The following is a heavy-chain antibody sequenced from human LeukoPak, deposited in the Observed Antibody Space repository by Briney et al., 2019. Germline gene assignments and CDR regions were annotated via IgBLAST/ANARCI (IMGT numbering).Heavy chain of an antibody. J-gene: IGHJ4*02. D-gene: IGHD6-19*01. CDR3: ASTMGNSSGWYYFDY. Sequence: SETLSLTCAVYGGSFSGYYWSWIRQPPGKGLEWIGEINHSGSTNYNPSLKSRVTISVDTSKNQFSLKLSSVTAADTAVYYCASTMGNSSGWYYFDYWGRGTLVTVSS. CDR2: INHSGST. V-gene: IGHV4-34*01. CDR1: GGSFSGYY.